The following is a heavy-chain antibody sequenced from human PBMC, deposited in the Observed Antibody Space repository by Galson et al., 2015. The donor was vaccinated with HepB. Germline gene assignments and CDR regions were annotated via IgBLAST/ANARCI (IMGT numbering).Heavy chain of an antibody. J-gene: IGHJ4*02. D-gene: IGHD6-19*01. CDR1: GFTFSSYA. V-gene: IGHV3-30-3*01. CDR3: AREGRQWLATTTDY. Sequence: SLRLSCAASGFTFSSYAMHWVRQAPGKGLEWVAVISYDGSKKYYADSVKGRFTISRDNSKNTLYLQMNSLRTEDTAVYYCAREGRQWLATTTDYWGQGTLVTVPS. CDR2: ISYDGSKK.